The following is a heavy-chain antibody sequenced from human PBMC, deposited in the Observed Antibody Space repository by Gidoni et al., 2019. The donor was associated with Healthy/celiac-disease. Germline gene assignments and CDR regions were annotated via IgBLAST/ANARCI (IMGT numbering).Heavy chain of an antibody. CDR3: AHSQVYGDYRPFDY. V-gene: IGHV2-5*01. J-gene: IGHJ4*02. Sequence: QITLKESGPTLVKPTQTLTLTCTFSGFSLSTSGVGVGWIRQPPGKAPEWLALIYWNDDKRYSPSLKSRLTITKDTSKNQVVLTMTNMDPVDTATYYCAHSQVYGDYRPFDYWGQGTLVTVSS. CDR2: IYWNDDK. CDR1: GFSLSTSGVG. D-gene: IGHD4-17*01.